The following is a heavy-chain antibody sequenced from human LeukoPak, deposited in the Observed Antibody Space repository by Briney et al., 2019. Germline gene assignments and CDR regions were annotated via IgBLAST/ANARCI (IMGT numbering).Heavy chain of an antibody. Sequence: PSETLSLTCTVSGGSISSYYWSWIRQPPGKGLEWIGYIYYSGSTYYNPSLKSRVTISVDTSKNQFSLKLSSVTAADTAVYYCARRTTGTHADAFDIWGQGTVVTVSS. CDR1: GGSISSYY. CDR2: IYYSGST. CDR3: ARRTTGTHADAFDI. D-gene: IGHD1-1*01. J-gene: IGHJ3*02. V-gene: IGHV4-59*08.